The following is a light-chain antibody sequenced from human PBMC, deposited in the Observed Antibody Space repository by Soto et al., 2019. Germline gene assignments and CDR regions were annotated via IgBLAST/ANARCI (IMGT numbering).Light chain of an antibody. CDR2: GAS. CDR1: QSVSSN. CDR3: QQYNSYWT. Sequence: EIVMTQSPATLSVSPGERATLSCRASQSVSSNLAWYQQKTGQAPRLLIYGASTRATGIPARFSGSGSGTEFTLTISILQPDDFATYYCQQYNSYWTFGQGTKVEIK. J-gene: IGKJ1*01. V-gene: IGKV3-15*01.